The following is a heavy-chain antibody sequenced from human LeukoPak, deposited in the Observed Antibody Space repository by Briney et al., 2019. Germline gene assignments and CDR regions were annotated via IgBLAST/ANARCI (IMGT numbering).Heavy chain of an antibody. CDR1: GFTFSSYA. Sequence: GGSLRLSCAASGFTFSSYAMSWVRQAPGKGLEWVSAISGSGGSTYYADSVKGWFTISRDNSKNTLYLQMNSLRAEDTAVYYCAKGRSLRNYYDSSGYYSLFDYWGQGTLVTVSS. V-gene: IGHV3-23*01. CDR3: AKGRSLRNYYDSSGYYSLFDY. J-gene: IGHJ4*02. CDR2: ISGSGGST. D-gene: IGHD3-22*01.